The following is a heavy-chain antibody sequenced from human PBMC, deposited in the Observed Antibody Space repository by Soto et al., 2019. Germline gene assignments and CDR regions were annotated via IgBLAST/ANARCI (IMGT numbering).Heavy chain of an antibody. CDR1: GFTFSDYY. V-gene: IGHV3-11*01. D-gene: IGHD6-13*01. CDR3: ARGTYRSKTDFDY. Sequence: QVQLVESGGGLVKPGGSLRLSCAASGFTFSDYYMTWIRQAPGSGLEWVSYISSSSGTISYANSVKGRFTISWDNAQNSLYLQMTSLRAEDTAVYYCARGTYRSKTDFDYWGQGTLVTVSS. CDR2: ISSSSGTI. J-gene: IGHJ4*02.